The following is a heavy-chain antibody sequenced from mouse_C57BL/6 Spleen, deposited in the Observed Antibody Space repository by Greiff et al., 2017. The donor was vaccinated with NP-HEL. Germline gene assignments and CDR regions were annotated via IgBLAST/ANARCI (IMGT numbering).Heavy chain of an antibody. CDR1: GYTFTSYW. CDR2: IDPSDSYT. D-gene: IGHD3-3*01. V-gene: IGHV1-50*01. Sequence: QVQLQQPGAELVKPGASVKLSCKASGYTFTSYWMQWVKQRPGQGLEWIGAIDPSDSYTNYNQKFKGKATLTVDTSSSTAYMQLSSLTSEDSAVYYCARGGPLSRHYFDYWGQGTTLTVSS. J-gene: IGHJ2*01. CDR3: ARGGPLSRHYFDY.